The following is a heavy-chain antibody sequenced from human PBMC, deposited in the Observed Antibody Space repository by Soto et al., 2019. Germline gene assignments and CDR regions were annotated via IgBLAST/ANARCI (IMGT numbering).Heavy chain of an antibody. D-gene: IGHD3-22*01. CDR2: IYYSGST. V-gene: IGHV4-30-4*01. Sequence: PSETLSLTCTVSGGSISSGDYYWSWIRQPPGKGLEWIGYIYYSGSTYYNPSLKSRVTISVDTSKNQFSLKLSSVTAADTAVYYCARVDRLKYYYDSSGQPILALNPYYYYGMDVWGQGTTVTVSS. J-gene: IGHJ6*02. CDR3: ARVDRLKYYYDSSGQPILALNPYYYYGMDV. CDR1: GGSISSGDYY.